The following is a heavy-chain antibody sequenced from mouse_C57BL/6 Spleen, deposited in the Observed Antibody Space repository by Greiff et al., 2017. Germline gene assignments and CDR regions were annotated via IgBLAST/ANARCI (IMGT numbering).Heavy chain of an antibody. J-gene: IGHJ4*01. CDR3: ARPHDGGFMDY. Sequence: QVQLQQPGAELVMPGASVKLSCKASGYTFTSYWMHWVKQRPGQGLEWIGEIDPSDSYTNYNQKFKGESTLTVDKTSSTAYMQLSSLTSEDSAVYYCARPHDGGFMDYWGQGTSVTVSS. CDR2: IDPSDSYT. V-gene: IGHV1-69*01. CDR1: GYTFTSYW. D-gene: IGHD2-3*01.